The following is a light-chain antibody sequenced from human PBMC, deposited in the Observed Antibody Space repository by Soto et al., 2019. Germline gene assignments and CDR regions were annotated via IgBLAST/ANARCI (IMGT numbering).Light chain of an antibody. CDR3: QQYDNFPVT. Sequence: DIQMTQSPSSLSASVGDRVTITCQASHDISNYLNWYQQRPGKAPKLLIYAASNLQTGVPSRFSESGSGTDFTFTISSLQPEDIATYYCQQYDNFPVTFGPGTKVDIK. CDR1: HDISNY. J-gene: IGKJ3*01. CDR2: AAS. V-gene: IGKV1-33*01.